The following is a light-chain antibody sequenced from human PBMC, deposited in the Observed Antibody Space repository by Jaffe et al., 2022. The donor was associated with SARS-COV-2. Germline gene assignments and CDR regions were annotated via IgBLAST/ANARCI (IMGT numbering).Light chain of an antibody. Sequence: DIQMTQSPSFLSASVGDRVTMSCRASQSVSIYLNWYQQKPGKAPKLLIYTASSLQSEVPSRFSGSGSGTDFTLTISSLQPEDSATYFCQQSYNSPPTFGQGTKVEIK. V-gene: IGKV1-39*01. CDR3: QQSYNSPPT. J-gene: IGKJ1*01. CDR2: TAS. CDR1: QSVSIY.